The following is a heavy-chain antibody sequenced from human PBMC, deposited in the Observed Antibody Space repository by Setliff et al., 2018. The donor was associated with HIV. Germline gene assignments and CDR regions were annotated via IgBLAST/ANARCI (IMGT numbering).Heavy chain of an antibody. V-gene: IGHV1-2*02. CDR2: INPLSDAI. CDR1: GYTFSDYY. D-gene: IGHD2-15*01. Sequence: GASVKVSCKASGYTFSDYYLHWVRQAPGQAIEWMGWINPLSDAIRHSQSFQDRLTMSGDTSATTAYMELSSLRSEDTAVYYCARDAPTRSVREKGLDMWGQGTLVTVSS. J-gene: IGHJ3*02. CDR3: ARDAPTRSVREKGLDM.